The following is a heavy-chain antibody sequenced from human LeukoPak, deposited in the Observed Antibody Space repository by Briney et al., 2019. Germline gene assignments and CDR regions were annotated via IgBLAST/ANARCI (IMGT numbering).Heavy chain of an antibody. J-gene: IGHJ6*03. CDR2: ISAYNGNT. V-gene: IGHV1-18*01. D-gene: IGHD3-3*01. CDR3: ARAGHYDFWSGYYTAPFGNCYYYMDV. CDR1: GYTFTSYG. Sequence: ASVKVSCKSSGYTFTSYGISWVRQAPGQGLEWMGWISAYNGNTNYAQKLQGRVTMTTDTSTSTAHMELRSLRSDDTAVYYCARAGHYDFWSGYYTAPFGNCYYYMDVWGKGTTVTVSS.